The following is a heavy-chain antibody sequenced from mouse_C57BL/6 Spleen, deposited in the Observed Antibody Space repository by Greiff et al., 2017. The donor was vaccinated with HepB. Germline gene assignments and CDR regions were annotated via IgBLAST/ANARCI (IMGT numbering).Heavy chain of an antibody. CDR3: ARTPYDGYSAWFAY. Sequence: VQLQESGPGLVQPSQSLSITCTVSGFSLTSYGVHWVRQSPGKGLEWLGVIWSGGSTDYNAAFISRLSISKDNSKSQVFFKMNSLQADDTAIYYCARTPYDGYSAWFAYWGQGTLVTVSA. D-gene: IGHD2-3*01. J-gene: IGHJ3*01. CDR1: GFSLTSYG. CDR2: IWSGGST. V-gene: IGHV2-2*01.